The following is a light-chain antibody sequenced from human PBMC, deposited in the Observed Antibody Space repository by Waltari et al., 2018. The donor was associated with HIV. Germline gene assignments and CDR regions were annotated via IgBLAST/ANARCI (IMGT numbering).Light chain of an antibody. CDR1: QSVSSY. Sequence: EIVLTQSPTTLSLSPGERVTLSCRASQSVSSYLAWYQQKPGQAPRLLIYDVSNRATGIPARFSGSGSGTDFTLTISSLEPEDFAVYYCQQRSTWPRTFGPGTKVDIK. J-gene: IGKJ3*01. V-gene: IGKV3-11*01. CDR2: DVS. CDR3: QQRSTWPRT.